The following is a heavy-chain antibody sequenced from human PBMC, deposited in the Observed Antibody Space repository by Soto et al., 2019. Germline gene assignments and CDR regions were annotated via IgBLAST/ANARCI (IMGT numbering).Heavy chain of an antibody. CDR1: GYTFTSYG. CDR3: AQGRYCSGGSCYPLVY. Sequence: ASVKVSCKASGYTFTSYGISWVRQAPGQGLEWMGWISAYNGNTNYAQKLQGRVTMTTDTSTSTAYMELSSLRSEDTAVYYCAQGRYCSGGSCYPLVYWGQGTLVTVSS. J-gene: IGHJ4*02. CDR2: ISAYNGNT. V-gene: IGHV1-18*01. D-gene: IGHD2-15*01.